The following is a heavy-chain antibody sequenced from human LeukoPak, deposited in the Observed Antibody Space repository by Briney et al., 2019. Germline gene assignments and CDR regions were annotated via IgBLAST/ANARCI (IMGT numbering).Heavy chain of an antibody. CDR3: ARDQGGSGRPYYYGMDV. D-gene: IGHD3-10*01. J-gene: IGHJ6*02. CDR1: GFTVSSNY. V-gene: IGHV3-66*02. Sequence: PGRSLRLSCAASGFTVSSNYMSWVRQAPGKGLEWVSIIYSDGSTYYADSVKGRFTISRDNSKNTLYLQMNSLRAEDTAVYYCARDQGGSGRPYYYGMDVWGQGTTVTVSS. CDR2: IYSDGST.